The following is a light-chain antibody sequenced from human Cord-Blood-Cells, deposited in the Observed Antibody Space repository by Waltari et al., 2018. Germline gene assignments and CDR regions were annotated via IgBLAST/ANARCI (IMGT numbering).Light chain of an antibody. CDR3: CSYAGSYTLV. CDR1: RSDVGGYNY. Sequence: QSALTQHRSVSGSPGQSVTISCTGSRSDVGGYNYVSWYQQPPGKATKLMIYDVRNRPAGVPDRFSVSKSDNTTSLTISGLQAEDEADYSCCSYAGSYTLVFGGGTKLTVL. CDR2: DVR. V-gene: IGLV2-11*01. J-gene: IGLJ3*02.